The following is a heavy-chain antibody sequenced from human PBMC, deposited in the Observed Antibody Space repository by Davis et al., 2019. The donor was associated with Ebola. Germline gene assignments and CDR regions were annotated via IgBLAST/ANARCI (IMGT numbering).Heavy chain of an antibody. Sequence: GESLKISCAASGFTFSSYAMSWVRQAPGKGLEWVSAISGSGGSTYYADSVKGRFTISRDNAKNSLYLQMNSLRAEDTALYYCAKDFFGVVSGPSDYWGQGTLVPDSS. CDR3: AKDFFGVVSGPSDY. J-gene: IGHJ4*02. CDR2: ISGSGGST. D-gene: IGHD3-3*01. V-gene: IGHV3-23*01. CDR1: GFTFSSYA.